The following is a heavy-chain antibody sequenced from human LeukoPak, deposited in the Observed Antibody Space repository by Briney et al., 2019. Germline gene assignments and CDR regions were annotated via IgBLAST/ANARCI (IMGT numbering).Heavy chain of an antibody. CDR2: FDTEDDET. CDR1: GYRLTELA. J-gene: IGHJ4*02. Sequence: ASVNVSCKVSGYRLTELAIHWVRQATGKGLERLGGFDTEDDETIYALKVQGRITLTEDTSTDTAYMELTSLRFEDTAIYYCAAKGKMEWEVGLHYWGQGTLLSVSS. D-gene: IGHD3-3*01. V-gene: IGHV1-24*01. CDR3: AAKGKMEWEVGLHY.